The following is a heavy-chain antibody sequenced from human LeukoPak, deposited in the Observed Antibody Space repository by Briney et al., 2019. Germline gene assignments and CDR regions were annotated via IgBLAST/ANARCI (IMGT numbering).Heavy chain of an antibody. CDR2: IYSGGST. V-gene: IGHV3-53*01. J-gene: IGHJ4*02. D-gene: IGHD3-10*01. CDR1: GFTFSTYT. Sequence: PEGSLRLSCAASGFTFSTYTMSWVRQAPGKGLEWVSVIYSGGSTYYADSVKGRFTISRDNSKSTLYIQMNSLRAKDTAVYYCARAKPKNMVRGLIMRRESRYYFDYWGQGTLVTVSS. CDR3: ARAKPKNMVRGLIMRRESRYYFDY.